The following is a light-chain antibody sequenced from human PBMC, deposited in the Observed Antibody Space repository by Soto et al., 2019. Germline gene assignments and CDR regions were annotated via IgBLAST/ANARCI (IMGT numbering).Light chain of an antibody. J-gene: IGLJ3*02. CDR2: TNN. CDR3: ATWDGNLNVCV. Sequence: QSVLTQPPSVSGTPGQRVTISCSGGKSDIGANTVYWFQQLPGTAPRLLIYTNNQRPSGVPDRFSGSKSVTSASLAISGLQSEDEADYYCATWDGNLNVCVFGGGTKVTVL. V-gene: IGLV1-44*01. CDR1: KSDIGANT.